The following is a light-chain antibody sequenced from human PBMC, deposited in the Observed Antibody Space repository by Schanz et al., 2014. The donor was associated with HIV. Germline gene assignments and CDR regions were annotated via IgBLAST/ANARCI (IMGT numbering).Light chain of an antibody. V-gene: IGKV1-39*01. CDR1: QNSRTH. CDR3: LQTLNFPQT. Sequence: DVRLTQSPSFLSASVGDRVTITCRASQNSRTHLSWFQQKPGQAPKLLISFVSNLETGVPSRFSGSGSGTEFTLSITGLQLEDVATYYCLQTLNFPQTFGQGTKVEIK. CDR2: FVS. J-gene: IGKJ1*01.